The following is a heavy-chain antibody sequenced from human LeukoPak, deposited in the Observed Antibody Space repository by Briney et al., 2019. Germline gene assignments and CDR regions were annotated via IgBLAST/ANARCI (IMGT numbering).Heavy chain of an antibody. Sequence: PGGSLRLSCAASGYTFSNHGMFWVHQAPGKGLEWVAIIWYDGSKKYYGDSVRGRFTISRDDSKNTLYLQMSSLRAEDTAVYYCAKPLSLYSSGWYGNFDYWGQGTLVTVSS. CDR3: AKPLSLYSSGWYGNFDY. V-gene: IGHV3-33*06. J-gene: IGHJ4*02. CDR2: IWYDGSKK. CDR1: GYTFSNHG. D-gene: IGHD6-19*01.